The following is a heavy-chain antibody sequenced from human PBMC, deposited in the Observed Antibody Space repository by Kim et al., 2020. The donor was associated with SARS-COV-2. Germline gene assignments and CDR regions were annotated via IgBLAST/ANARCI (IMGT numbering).Heavy chain of an antibody. Sequence: GGSLRLSCVASGFTFDTYAMSWVRQAPGKGLEWVSVISGGAVNKFYADSVRGRFTISRDNSKNMLYLQMNSLRDEDTALYYCAKMVIMDGYNYFYYSGMDGWGQGTTDTVSS. CDR2: ISGGAVNK. CDR1: GFTFDTYA. D-gene: IGHD2-21*01. CDR3: AKMVIMDGYNYFYYSGMDG. V-gene: IGHV3-23*01. J-gene: IGHJ6*02.